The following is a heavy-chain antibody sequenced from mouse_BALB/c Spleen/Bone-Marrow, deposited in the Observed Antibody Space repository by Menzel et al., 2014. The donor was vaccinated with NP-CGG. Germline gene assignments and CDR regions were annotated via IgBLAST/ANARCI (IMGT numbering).Heavy chain of an antibody. V-gene: IGHV6-6*02. D-gene: IGHD2-3*01. CDR1: GFTFSNYW. J-gene: IGHJ1*01. CDR3: TRGYYWEYFDV. CDR2: IRLKSNNYAT. Sequence: DVMLVESGGGLVQPGGSMKLSCVASGFTFSNYWMNWVRQSPEKGLEWVAEIRLKSNNYATHYAESVKGRFTISRDDSKSSVYLQMNNLRAEDTGIYYCTRGYYWEYFDVWGAGTTVTVSS.